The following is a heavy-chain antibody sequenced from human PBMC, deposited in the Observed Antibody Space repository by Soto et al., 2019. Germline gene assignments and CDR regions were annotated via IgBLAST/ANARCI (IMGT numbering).Heavy chain of an antibody. D-gene: IGHD6-13*01. CDR3: ARHALQLTAAAGQNWFDP. Sequence: PSETLSLTCTVSGGSISSSSYYWGWIRQPPGKGLEWIGSIYYSGSTYYNPSLKSRVTISVDTSKNQFSLKLSSVTAADTAVYYCARHALQLTAAAGQNWFDPWGQGTPVTVSS. CDR1: GGSISSSSYY. CDR2: IYYSGST. J-gene: IGHJ5*02. V-gene: IGHV4-39*01.